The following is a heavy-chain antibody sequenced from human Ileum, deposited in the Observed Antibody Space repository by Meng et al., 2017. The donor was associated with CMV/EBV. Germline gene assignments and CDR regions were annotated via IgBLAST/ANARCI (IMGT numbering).Heavy chain of an antibody. CDR3: AHYGDYRFGWYFDL. J-gene: IGHJ2*01. D-gene: IGHD4-17*01. CDR2: VYWNDDN. V-gene: IGHV2-5*01. CDR1: WFSLSTTGLG. Sequence: FSWFSLSTTGLGGDWIRQPPGKAPEWLALVYWNDDNRYSPSLRNRLTITKDTSKNQAVLTMTNMDPVDTATYYCAHYGDYRFGWYFDLWGRGTLVTVSS.